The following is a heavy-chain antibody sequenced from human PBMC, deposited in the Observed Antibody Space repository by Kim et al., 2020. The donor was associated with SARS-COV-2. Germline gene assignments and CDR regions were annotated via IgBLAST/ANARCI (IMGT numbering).Heavy chain of an antibody. CDR3: ARVVYGDFRRYFDL. J-gene: IGHJ2*01. CDR1: GGSISSYY. V-gene: IGHV4-59*01. CDR2: IYYSGST. D-gene: IGHD4-17*01. Sequence: SETLSLTCTVSGGSISSYYWSWIRQPPGKGLEWIGYIYYSGSTNYNPSLKSRVTISVDTSKNQFSLKLSSVTAADTAVYYCARVVYGDFRRYFDLWGRGTLVTVSS.